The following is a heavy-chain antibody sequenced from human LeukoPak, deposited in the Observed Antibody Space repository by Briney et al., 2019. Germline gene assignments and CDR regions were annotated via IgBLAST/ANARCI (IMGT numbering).Heavy chain of an antibody. CDR2: IWYDGSNK. Sequence: PGGSLRLSCAASGFTFSSYGMHWVRQAPGKGLEWVAVIWYDGSNKYYADSVKGRFTISRDNSKNTLYLQMNSLKTEDTAVYYCTADPPPVAPEYNWFDPWGQGTLVTVSS. D-gene: IGHD6-19*01. V-gene: IGHV3-33*01. CDR3: TADPPPVAPEYNWFDP. CDR1: GFTFSSYG. J-gene: IGHJ5*02.